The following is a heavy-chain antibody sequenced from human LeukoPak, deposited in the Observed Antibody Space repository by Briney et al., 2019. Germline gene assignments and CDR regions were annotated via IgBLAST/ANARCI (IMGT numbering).Heavy chain of an antibody. J-gene: IGHJ4*01. V-gene: IGHV4-38-2*02. CDR3: ARAPGTTFDY. CDR1: GYSISNNFY. CDR2: ISHSWST. D-gene: IGHD4-17*01. Sequence: PSETLSLTCTVSGYSISNNFYWAWIRQSPGKGLEWIVSISHSWSTYYNPSLKSRVTISVDTSKNQFSLKLTSVTAADTAVYYCARAPGTTFDYWGHGNMVTVSS.